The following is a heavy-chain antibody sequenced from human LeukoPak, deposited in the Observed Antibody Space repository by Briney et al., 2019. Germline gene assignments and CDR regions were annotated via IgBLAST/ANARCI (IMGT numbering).Heavy chain of an antibody. D-gene: IGHD3-22*01. J-gene: IGHJ4*02. V-gene: IGHV3-53*01. CDR3: ARDLLYYDSSGYYGDY. Sequence: GGSLRLSCAASGFTVSSNYMSWVRQAPGKGLEWVSVIYSGGSTYYVDSVKGRFTISRDNSKNTLYLQMNSLRAEDTAVYYCARDLLYYDSSGYYGDYWGQGTLVTVSS. CDR1: GFTVSSNY. CDR2: IYSGGST.